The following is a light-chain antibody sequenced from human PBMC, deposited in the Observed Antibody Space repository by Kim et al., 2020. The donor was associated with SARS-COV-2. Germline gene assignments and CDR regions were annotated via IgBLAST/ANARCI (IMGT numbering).Light chain of an antibody. CDR1: QDISNY. CDR3: QQYDSLPIT. CDR2: AAS. J-gene: IGKJ5*01. Sequence: ASVGDRVAIPCQASQDISNYLNWDQQKPGRAPKLLIYAASNLETGVPSRFSGSGSGTDFTFTISSLQPEDIATYYCQQYDSLPITFGQGTRLEIK. V-gene: IGKV1-33*01.